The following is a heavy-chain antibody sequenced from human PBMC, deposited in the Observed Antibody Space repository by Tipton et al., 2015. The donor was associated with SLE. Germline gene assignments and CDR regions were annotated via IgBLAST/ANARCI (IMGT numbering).Heavy chain of an antibody. V-gene: IGHV5-51*01. D-gene: IGHD5/OR15-5a*01. CDR2: IYPGDSDT. CDR1: GYSFSDYW. CDR3: ARQVGSVYGYFYMDV. Sequence: QLVQSGAEVIKPGESLKISCKGSGYSFSDYWIGWVRQMPGKGLEWMGAIYPGDSDTRYSPSFQGQVTISADKSISTASLPWSSLKASDTAIYYCARQVGSVYGYFYMDVWAKGTTVTVSS. J-gene: IGHJ6*03.